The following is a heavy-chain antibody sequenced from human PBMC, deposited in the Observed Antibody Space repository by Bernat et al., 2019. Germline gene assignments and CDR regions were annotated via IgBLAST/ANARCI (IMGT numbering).Heavy chain of an antibody. J-gene: IGHJ4*02. D-gene: IGHD3-16*01. V-gene: IGHV3-7*03. CDR1: GFTFSTSW. CDR2: MKQDGSEE. Sequence: EVQLVESGGGLVQPGGSLRLSCAASGFTFSTSWMSWVRQAPGKGPEWVANMKQDGSEEYYVDSVKGRFTIFRDNAKSSLYLQMNSLRAEDTAVYYCARDPFWGAVDYWGQGTLVTVSS. CDR3: ARDPFWGAVDY.